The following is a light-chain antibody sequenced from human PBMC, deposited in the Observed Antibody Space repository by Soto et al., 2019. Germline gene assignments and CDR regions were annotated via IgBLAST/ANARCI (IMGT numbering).Light chain of an antibody. V-gene: IGKV1-9*01. Sequence: DIQLTQSPSFLSASVGDRVTITCRASQGINTYLAWYQQKPGQAPKLLIYAASTLQAGVTSRFSGDGSGTEFTLTIRSLQPDDFATYYCQQGSSFPLTFGGGTRWIS. CDR3: QQGSSFPLT. J-gene: IGKJ4*01. CDR2: AAS. CDR1: QGINTY.